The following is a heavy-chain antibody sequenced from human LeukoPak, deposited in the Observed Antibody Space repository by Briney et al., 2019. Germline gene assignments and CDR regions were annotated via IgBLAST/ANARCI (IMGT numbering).Heavy chain of an antibody. CDR1: GFTFGSYG. J-gene: IGHJ4*02. D-gene: IGHD4-11*01. V-gene: IGHV3-30*02. CDR2: IRYDGSNK. Sequence: GGSLRLSCAASGFTFGSYGMHWVRQAPGKGLEWVAFIRYDGSNKYYADSVKGRFTISRDNSKNTLYLQMNSLRAEDTAVYYCAKFSDYSNPLDYWGQGTLVTVSS. CDR3: AKFSDYSNPLDY.